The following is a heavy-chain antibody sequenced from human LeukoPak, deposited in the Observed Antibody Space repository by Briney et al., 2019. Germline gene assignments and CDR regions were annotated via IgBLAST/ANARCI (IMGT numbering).Heavy chain of an antibody. Sequence: SETLSLTCTVSGGSISSGDYYWSWIRQPPGKGLEWIGYIYYSGSTYYNPSLKSRVTISVDTYKNQFSLKLSSVTAADTAVYYCAREGSGSYHNWFDPWGQGTLVTVSS. J-gene: IGHJ5*02. CDR3: AREGSGSYHNWFDP. V-gene: IGHV4-30-4*08. CDR2: IYYSGST. CDR1: GGSISSGDYY. D-gene: IGHD1-26*01.